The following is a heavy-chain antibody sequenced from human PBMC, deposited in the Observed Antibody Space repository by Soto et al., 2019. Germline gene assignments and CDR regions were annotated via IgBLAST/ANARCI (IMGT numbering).Heavy chain of an antibody. Sequence: QVQLLESGGGVVQPGTSLRLSCAASGFTFSSYGLHWVRQAPGKGLEWVAVLSYDGSNEFYGDSVKGRFTISRDNSKNTLYLQMNSLRAEDTAVYYCAKWFGEPYYYYFYMDVWGKGTTVTVSS. V-gene: IGHV3-33*05. J-gene: IGHJ6*03. D-gene: IGHD3-10*01. CDR1: GFTFSSYG. CDR2: LSYDGSNE. CDR3: AKWFGEPYYYYFYMDV.